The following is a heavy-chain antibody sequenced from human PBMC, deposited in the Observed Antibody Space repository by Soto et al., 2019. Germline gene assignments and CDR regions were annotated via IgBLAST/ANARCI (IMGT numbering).Heavy chain of an antibody. CDR1: EYNFASYW. V-gene: IGHV5-51*01. J-gene: IGHJ4*02. CDR2: IYPGDSDT. D-gene: IGHD5-12*01. Sequence: GESLKISCQVSEYNFASYWIGWVRQVPGKGLEWMGIIYPGDSDTRYNPSFQGQVTISADKSISTAYLQWSSLKASDTAMYYCARLPTLDIVSPHFDYWGQGTLVTVSS. CDR3: ARLPTLDIVSPHFDY.